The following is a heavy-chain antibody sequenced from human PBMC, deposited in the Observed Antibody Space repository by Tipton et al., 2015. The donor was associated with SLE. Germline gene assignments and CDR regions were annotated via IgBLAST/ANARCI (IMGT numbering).Heavy chain of an antibody. D-gene: IGHD3-22*01. V-gene: IGHV4-61*02. CDR2: IYTSGST. J-gene: IGHJ6*02. CDR3: ARALSYYYDIDGMDV. CDR1: GGSISSGSYY. Sequence: TLSLTCTVSGGSISSGSYYWSWIRQPAGKGLEWIGRIYTSGSTNYNPSLKSRVTISVDTSKNQFSLKLSSVTAADTAVYYCARALSYYYDIDGMDVWGQGTTVTVSS.